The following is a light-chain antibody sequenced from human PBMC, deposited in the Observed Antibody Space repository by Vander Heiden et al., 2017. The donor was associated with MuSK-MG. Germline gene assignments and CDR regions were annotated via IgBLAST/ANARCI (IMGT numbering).Light chain of an antibody. CDR2: GAS. CDR1: QSVSSS. Sequence: EIVMTQSPATLSVSPGERATLSCRASQSVSSSLAWYQQKPGQAPRLLIYGASTRATGVQARFSGSGYGTEFTLTISSRQSEDFAVYYCQQYNNGPFMYTFGQGTKLEIK. CDR3: QQYNNGPFMYT. V-gene: IGKV3-15*01. J-gene: IGKJ2*01.